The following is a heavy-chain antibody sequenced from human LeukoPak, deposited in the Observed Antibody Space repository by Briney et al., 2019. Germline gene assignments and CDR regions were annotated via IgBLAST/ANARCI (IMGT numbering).Heavy chain of an antibody. V-gene: IGHV4-38-2*02. CDR3: ARDGSYYYDSSGYGALGY. CDR2: IYYSGST. D-gene: IGHD3-22*01. Sequence: PSETLSLTCTVSGYSISSGYYWGWIRQPPGKGLEWIGSIYYSGSTYYNPSLKSRVTISVDTSKNQFSLKLSSVTAADTAVYYCARDGSYYYDSSGYGALGYWGQGTLVTVSS. J-gene: IGHJ4*02. CDR1: GYSISSGYY.